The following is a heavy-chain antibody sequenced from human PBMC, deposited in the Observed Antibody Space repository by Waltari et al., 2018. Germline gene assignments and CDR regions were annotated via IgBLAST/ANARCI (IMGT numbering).Heavy chain of an antibody. V-gene: IGHV4-59*01. Sequence: QVQLQESGPGLVKPSETLSLTCTVSGGSISSYYWSWIRQPPGKGLEWIGYIYYSGSTNYNPALKSRVTISVDTSKNQFSLKLSSVTAADTAVYYCARERYCGGDCPDYYYYYYMDVWGKGTTVTVSS. D-gene: IGHD2-21*01. J-gene: IGHJ6*03. CDR3: ARERYCGGDCPDYYYYYYMDV. CDR2: IYYSGST. CDR1: GGSISSYY.